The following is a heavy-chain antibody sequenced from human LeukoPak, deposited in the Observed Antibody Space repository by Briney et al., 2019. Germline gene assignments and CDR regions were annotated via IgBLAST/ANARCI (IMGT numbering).Heavy chain of an antibody. V-gene: IGHV3-48*03. CDR1: GFTFSSYE. J-gene: IGHJ6*03. Sequence: GGSLRLSCAASGFTFSSYEMNWVRQAPGKGLEWVSYISSSGSTIYYADSVKGRFTISRDNAKNTLYLQMNSLRAEDTAVYYCASAAPNPKYCSGGSCYDYYMDVWGKGTTVTISS. CDR2: ISSSGSTI. D-gene: IGHD2-15*01. CDR3: ASAAPNPKYCSGGSCYDYYMDV.